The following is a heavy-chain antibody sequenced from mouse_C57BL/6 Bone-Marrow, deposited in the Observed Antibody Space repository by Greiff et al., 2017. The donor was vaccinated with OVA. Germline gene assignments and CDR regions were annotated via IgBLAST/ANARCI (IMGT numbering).Heavy chain of an antibody. CDR2: IYPGSGNT. J-gene: IGHJ2*01. Sequence: QVQLKESGAELVRPGASVKLSCKASGYTFTDYYINWVKQRPGQGLEWIARIYPGSGNTYYNEKFKGKATLTAEKSSSTAYMQLSSLTSEDSAVYFCARGGNYGSRRYFDYWGQGTTLTVSS. CDR1: GYTFTDYY. V-gene: IGHV1-76*01. D-gene: IGHD1-1*01. CDR3: ARGGNYGSRRYFDY.